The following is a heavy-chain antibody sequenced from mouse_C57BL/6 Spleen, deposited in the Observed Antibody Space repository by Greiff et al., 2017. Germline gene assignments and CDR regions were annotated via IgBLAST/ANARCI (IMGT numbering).Heavy chain of an antibody. J-gene: IGHJ4*01. D-gene: IGHD1-3*01. Sequence: VQLQQPGAELVKPGASVKMSCKASGYTFTSYWITWVKQRPGQGLEWIGDIYPGSGSTNYNEKFKSKATLTVDTSSSTAYMQLSSLTSEDSAVYYCARWGVKAPYYAMDYWGQGTSVTVSS. V-gene: IGHV1-55*01. CDR1: GYTFTSYW. CDR3: ARWGVKAPYYAMDY. CDR2: IYPGSGST.